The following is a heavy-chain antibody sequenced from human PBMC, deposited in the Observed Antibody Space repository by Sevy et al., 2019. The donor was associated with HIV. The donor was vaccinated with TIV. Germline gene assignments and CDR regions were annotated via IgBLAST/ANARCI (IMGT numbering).Heavy chain of an antibody. CDR3: AKKMGGGSGMAFLVDY. V-gene: IGHV3-23*01. CDR1: GFTFSSFA. Sequence: GGSLRLSCAASGFTFSSFAMGWVRQAPGKGLDWISVISGTGDHTYYADSVKVRFTISRDNSKNTLFLQMNSLRAEDTAIFHSAKKMGGGSGMAFLVDYWGQGTLVTVSS. D-gene: IGHD2-8*01. J-gene: IGHJ4*02. CDR2: ISGTGDHT.